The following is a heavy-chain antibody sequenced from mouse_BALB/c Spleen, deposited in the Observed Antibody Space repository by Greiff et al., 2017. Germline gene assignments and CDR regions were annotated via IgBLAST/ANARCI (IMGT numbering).Heavy chain of an antibody. CDR1: GFTFSSYG. V-gene: IGHV5-6-3*01. CDR3: AREITPFAY. CDR2: INSNGGST. J-gene: IGHJ3*01. D-gene: IGHD2-4*01. Sequence: EVKLVESGGGLVQPGGSLKLSCAASGFTFSSYGMSWVRQTPDKRLELVATINSNGGSTYYPDSVKGRFTISRDNAKNTLYLQMSSLKSEDTAMYYCAREITPFAYWGQGTLVTVSA.